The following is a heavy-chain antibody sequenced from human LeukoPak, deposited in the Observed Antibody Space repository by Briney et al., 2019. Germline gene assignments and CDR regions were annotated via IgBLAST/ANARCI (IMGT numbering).Heavy chain of an antibody. J-gene: IGHJ4*02. CDR3: AKDVAAAGNRGYYFDY. Sequence: GGSLRLSCAASGFTFSSYAMSWVRPAPGKGLEWVSAISGSGGSTYYADSVKGRFTISRDNSNNTLYLQMNSLRAEDTAVYYCAKDVAAAGNRGYYFDYRGQGTLVTVSS. D-gene: IGHD6-13*01. V-gene: IGHV3-23*01. CDR1: GFTFSSYA. CDR2: ISGSGGST.